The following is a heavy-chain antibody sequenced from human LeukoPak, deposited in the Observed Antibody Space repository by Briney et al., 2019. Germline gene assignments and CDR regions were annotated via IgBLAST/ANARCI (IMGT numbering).Heavy chain of an antibody. CDR1: GGSIGSYY. Sequence: SETLSLTCTVSGGSIGSYYWSWIRQPPGKGLEWIGYIYYSGSTNYNPSLKSRVTISVDTSKNQFSLKLSSVTAADTAVYYCARGVAASYYYYMDVWGKGTTVTISS. J-gene: IGHJ6*03. V-gene: IGHV4-59*01. CDR3: ARGVAASYYYYMDV. D-gene: IGHD2-15*01. CDR2: IYYSGST.